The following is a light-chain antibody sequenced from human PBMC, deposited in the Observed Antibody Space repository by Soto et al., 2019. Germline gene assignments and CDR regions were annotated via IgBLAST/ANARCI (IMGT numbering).Light chain of an antibody. Sequence: DSQMTQSPSTLSASVGDRVTITCRASQSISSWLAWYQQKPGQAPKLLIYKASTLQSGVPSRFSGSGSGTEFTLAISSLQPDDSATYYCQQYNDNWTFGQGTKV. J-gene: IGKJ1*01. CDR3: QQYNDNWT. CDR1: QSISSW. CDR2: KAS. V-gene: IGKV1-5*03.